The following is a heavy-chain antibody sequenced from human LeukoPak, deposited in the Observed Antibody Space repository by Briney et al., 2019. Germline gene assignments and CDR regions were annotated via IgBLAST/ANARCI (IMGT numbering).Heavy chain of an antibody. CDR3: ARIVSGKGWSFDI. J-gene: IGHJ3*02. CDR2: IYHSGST. D-gene: IGHD2-15*01. Sequence: KTSGTLSLTCAVSGGSISSSNWWSWVRQPPGKGLEWIGEIYHSGSTNYNPSLKSRVTISEDKSKNQFSLKLSSVTAADTAVYYCARIVSGKGWSFDIWGQGTMVTVSS. V-gene: IGHV4-4*02. CDR1: GGSISSSNW.